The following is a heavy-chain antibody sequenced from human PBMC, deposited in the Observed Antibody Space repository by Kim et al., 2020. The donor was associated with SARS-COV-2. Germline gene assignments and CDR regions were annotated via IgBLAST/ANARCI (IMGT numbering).Heavy chain of an antibody. CDR2: ISGSGDNT. Sequence: GGSLRLSCAASGFTFRSFGMSWVRQAPGKGLDWVSTISGSGDNTYYADSVKGRFTISRDNSKNSLYLQMNSLRVDDAAIYYCAKGLHRLLGIVAALDYWGQGTLVPVSS. J-gene: IGHJ4*02. CDR1: GFTFRSFG. V-gene: IGHV3-23*01. CDR3: AKGLHRLLGIVAALDY. D-gene: IGHD6-13*01.